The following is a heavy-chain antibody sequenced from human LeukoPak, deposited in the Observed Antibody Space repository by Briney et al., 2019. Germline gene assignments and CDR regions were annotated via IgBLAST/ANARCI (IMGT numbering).Heavy chain of an antibody. D-gene: IGHD1-1*01. V-gene: IGHV3-49*03. CDR2: IRGKVYGGTT. J-gene: IGHJ6*02. CDR1: GFTFGDYV. CDR3: TRERQQRDCYYYYAMDV. Sequence: GGSLRLSCTASGFTFGDYVMSWFRQAPGKGLEWVGFIRGKVYGGTTEYAASVKGRFTISRDDSKSIAYLQMNSLKTEDTAVYSCTRERQQRDCYYYYAMDVWGQGTTVTVSS.